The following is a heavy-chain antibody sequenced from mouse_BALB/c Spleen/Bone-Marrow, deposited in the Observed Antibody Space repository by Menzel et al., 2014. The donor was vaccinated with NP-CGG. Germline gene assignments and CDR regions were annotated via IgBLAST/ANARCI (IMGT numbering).Heavy chain of an antibody. V-gene: IGHV1-63*02. D-gene: IGHD1-1*01. CDR2: IYPGGGYT. CDR1: GYTFTNYW. Sequence: QVQLQQPGAELVRPGTSVKMSCKAAGYTFTNYWIGWVKQKPGHGLEWIGAIYPGGGYTNYNEKFKGKATLTADTSSSTAYMQLSSLTSEDSAIYYCARTRDGSSSYYAMDYWGQGTSVTVSP. J-gene: IGHJ4*01. CDR3: ARTRDGSSSYYAMDY.